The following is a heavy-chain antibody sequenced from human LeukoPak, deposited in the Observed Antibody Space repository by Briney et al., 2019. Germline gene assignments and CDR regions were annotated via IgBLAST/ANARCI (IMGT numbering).Heavy chain of an antibody. J-gene: IGHJ5*02. CDR3: ARFVAQDPAIWFDP. V-gene: IGHV1-69*05. CDR2: IIPIFGTA. Sequence: SSVKVSCKASGGTFSSYAISWVRQAPGQGLEWMGGIIPIFGTANYAQKFQGRVTITTDESTSTAYMELSSLRSEDMAVYYCARFVAQDPAIWFDPWGQGTLVTVSS. CDR1: GGTFSSYA. D-gene: IGHD2-2*01.